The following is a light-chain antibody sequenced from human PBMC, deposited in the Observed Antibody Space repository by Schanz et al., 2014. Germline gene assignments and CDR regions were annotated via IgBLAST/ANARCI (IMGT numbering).Light chain of an antibody. CDR1: SSDVGSYNL. CDR2: EGT. J-gene: IGLJ2*01. V-gene: IGLV2-23*01. CDR3: CSYAGSDSWV. Sequence: QSVLIQPASVSGSPGQSITISCTGTSSDVGSYNLVSWYQQHPDKAPKLIIYEGTKRPSGVSNRFSGSESGNTASLTISGLQAEDEAGYYCCSYAGSDSWVFGGGTKLTVL.